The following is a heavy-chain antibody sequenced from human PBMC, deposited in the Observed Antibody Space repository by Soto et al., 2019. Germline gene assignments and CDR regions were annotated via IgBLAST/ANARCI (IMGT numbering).Heavy chain of an antibody. Sequence: GGSLRLSCAASVFTVSSNYMSWVRQAPGKGLEWVSVIYSGGSTYYADSVKGRFTISRDNSKNTLYLQMNSLRAEDTAVYYCARSDGTSSYHYYGMDVWGQGTTVTVSS. CDR1: VFTVSSNY. CDR2: IYSGGST. V-gene: IGHV3-53*01. CDR3: ARSDGTSSYHYYGMDV. D-gene: IGHD2-2*01. J-gene: IGHJ6*02.